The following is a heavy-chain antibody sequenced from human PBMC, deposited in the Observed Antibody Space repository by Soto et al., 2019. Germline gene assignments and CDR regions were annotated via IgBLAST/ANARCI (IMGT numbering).Heavy chain of an antibody. V-gene: IGHV4-34*01. D-gene: IGHD6-19*01. Sequence: QVQLQQWGAGLLKPSETLSLTCAVYGGSFSGYYWSWIRQPPGKGLEWIGEINHSGSTNYNPSLKSRVTISVDTSKNQFSLKLSSVTAVDTAVYYCARGWSGWRVWLDYWGQGTLVTVSS. J-gene: IGHJ4*02. CDR3: ARGWSGWRVWLDY. CDR2: INHSGST. CDR1: GGSFSGYY.